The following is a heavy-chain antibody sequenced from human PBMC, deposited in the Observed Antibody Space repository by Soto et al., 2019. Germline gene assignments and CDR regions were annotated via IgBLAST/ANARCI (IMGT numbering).Heavy chain of an antibody. CDR1: GFTFRSYA. Sequence: PGGSLRLSCSASGFTFRSYAMSWVRQVPGRGLEWVSSINIGGSSYYADSVKGRFTISRGNSKNTLYLRMNSLRAEDAAIYYCAKSYDSSGYYCLDFWGHGTLVTVSS. CDR2: INIGGSS. V-gene: IGHV3-23*01. CDR3: AKSYDSSGYYCLDF. J-gene: IGHJ4*01. D-gene: IGHD3-22*01.